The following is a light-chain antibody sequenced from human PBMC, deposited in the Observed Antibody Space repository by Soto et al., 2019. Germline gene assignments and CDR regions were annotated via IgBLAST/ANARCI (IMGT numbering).Light chain of an antibody. CDR3: SSYAGSSHVV. CDR2: EVS. V-gene: IGLV2-14*01. CDR1: SSDVGGYNY. Sequence: QSVLTQSASVSGSPGQSITISCTGTSSDVGGYNYVSWYQQHPGKAPKVMIYEVSKRPSGVSNRFSGFKSGNTASPTISGLQAEDEADYYCSSYAGSSHVVFGGGTQLTVL. J-gene: IGLJ2*01.